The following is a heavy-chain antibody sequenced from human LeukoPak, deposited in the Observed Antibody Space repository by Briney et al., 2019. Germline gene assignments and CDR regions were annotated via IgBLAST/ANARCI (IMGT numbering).Heavy chain of an antibody. CDR1: TGPFSNYY. Sequence: SETLSLTCAVFTGPFSNYYWSWIRQSPGKRLEWIGEINRGSTNYNPSLKTRVTISVDTSENQFSLTLNSVTAADTAVYYCARGMGQFDSWGQGTLVTVSS. CDR2: INRGST. J-gene: IGHJ4*02. CDR3: ARGMGQFDS. V-gene: IGHV4-34*01. D-gene: IGHD5-24*01.